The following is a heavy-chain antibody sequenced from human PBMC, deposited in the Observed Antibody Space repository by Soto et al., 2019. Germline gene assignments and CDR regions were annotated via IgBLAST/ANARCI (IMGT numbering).Heavy chain of an antibody. V-gene: IGHV3-23*01. J-gene: IGHJ6*02. CDR1: GFTFSSYA. CDR3: AKVTSARVFYFGLDV. CDR2: ISGSAGRT. D-gene: IGHD2-2*01. Sequence: QLGGSLRLSCTASGFTFSSYAMSWVRQAPGKGLEWVSIISGSAGRTYYADSVKGRFTVSRDNSKNTLYLQMNSLRAEDTAVYYCAKVTSARVFYFGLDVWGQGTTVTVSS.